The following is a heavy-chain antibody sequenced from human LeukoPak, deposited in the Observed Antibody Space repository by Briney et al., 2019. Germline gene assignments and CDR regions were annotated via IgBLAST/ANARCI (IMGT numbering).Heavy chain of an antibody. Sequence: GGSLRLSCAASGFTVSSNYMSWVRQAPGKGLEWVSVIYSGGSTYYADSVKGRFTISRDNSKNTLYLQMNSLRAEDTAVYYCARDLGTPGYCSGGSCYSGFDYWGQGTLVTVSS. V-gene: IGHV3-53*01. CDR2: IYSGGST. J-gene: IGHJ4*02. D-gene: IGHD2-15*01. CDR1: GFTVSSNY. CDR3: ARDLGTPGYCSGGSCYSGFDY.